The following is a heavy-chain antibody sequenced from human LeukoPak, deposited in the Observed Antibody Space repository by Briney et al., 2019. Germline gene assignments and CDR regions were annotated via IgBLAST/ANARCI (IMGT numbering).Heavy chain of an antibody. CDR3: ARDWEWELIFDY. Sequence: GASVKVSCKASGYTFTSYYMHWVRQAPGQGLEWMGIINPSGGSTSYAQKFQGRVTMTRDTSTSTVYMELSSLRSKDTAVYYCARDWEWELIFDYWGQGTLVTVSS. CDR2: INPSGGST. CDR1: GYTFTSYY. J-gene: IGHJ4*02. V-gene: IGHV1-46*01. D-gene: IGHD1-26*01.